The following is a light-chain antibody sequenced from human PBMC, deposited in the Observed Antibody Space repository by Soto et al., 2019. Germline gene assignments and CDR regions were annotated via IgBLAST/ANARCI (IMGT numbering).Light chain of an antibody. J-gene: IGKJ4*01. CDR3: QQYKSWPPLT. Sequence: DIVMTQSPAILSVSLGERATLSCLASQSISDNLAWYQQRSGQAPRLLIYGASTRATGVPPRFSGSGSGTEFTLTISSLQSADFAIYYCQQYKSWPPLTFGGGTKVE. V-gene: IGKV3-15*01. CDR2: GAS. CDR1: QSISDN.